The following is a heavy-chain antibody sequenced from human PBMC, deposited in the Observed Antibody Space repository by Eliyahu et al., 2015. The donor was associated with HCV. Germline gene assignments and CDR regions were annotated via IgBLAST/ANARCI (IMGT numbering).Heavy chain of an antibody. CDR3: ARNRPGLGELSPLDY. D-gene: IGHD3-16*02. Sequence: EVQLVESGGGVVRPGGSLRLSCVASGFSXXXHGXTWVXQGPGKGLEGVSGINWNGGRTGYADSVKGRFTISRDSAKNSLYLQMNSLRAEDTALYYCARNRPGLGELSPLDYWGQGTLVTVSS. J-gene: IGHJ4*02. V-gene: IGHV3-20*04. CDR1: GFSXXXHG. CDR2: INWNGGRT.